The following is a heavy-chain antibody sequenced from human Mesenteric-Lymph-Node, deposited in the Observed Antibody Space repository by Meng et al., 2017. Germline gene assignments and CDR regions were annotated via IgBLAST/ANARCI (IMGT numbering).Heavy chain of an antibody. D-gene: IGHD6-13*01. V-gene: IGHV3-30*01. CDR1: GFTFSSYA. CDR2: ISYDGSNK. CDR3: ASSAAAGTSDY. J-gene: IGHJ4*02. Sequence: GQLVESGGGLVQPGGSLRLSCAASGFTFSSYAMSWVRQAPGKGLEWVAVISYDGSNKYYADSVKGRFTISRDNSKNTLYLQMNSLRAEDTAVYYCASSAAAGTSDYWGQGTLVTVSS.